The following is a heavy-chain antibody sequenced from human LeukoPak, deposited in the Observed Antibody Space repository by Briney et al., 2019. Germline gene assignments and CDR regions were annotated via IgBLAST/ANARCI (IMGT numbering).Heavy chain of an antibody. CDR3: ARVYDSSGYFHPDY. CDR2: IIPIFGTA. CDR1: GGTFSSYA. J-gene: IGHJ4*02. Sequence: SVKVSCXASGGTFSSYAISWVRQAPGQGLEWMGGIIPIFGTANYAQKFQGRVTITADESTSTAYMERSSLRSDDTAVYYCARVYDSSGYFHPDYWGQGTLVTVSS. V-gene: IGHV1-69*13. D-gene: IGHD3-22*01.